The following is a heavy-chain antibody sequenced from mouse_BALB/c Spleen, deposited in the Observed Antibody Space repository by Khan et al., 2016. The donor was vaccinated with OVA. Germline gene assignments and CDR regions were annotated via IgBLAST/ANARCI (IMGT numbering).Heavy chain of an antibody. V-gene: IGHV14-3*02. CDR2: IDPPNGNP. CDR1: GLNIKDTY. J-gene: IGHJ2*01. Sequence: MQLKQSGPELVKSGATVKFSCTASGLNIKDTYMHWLKQSPEQGLEWIGRIDPPNGNPTYDPEFQGQVTITADTSTNTAYLQLSSLTSEDAAVYYCARMARKGGQGTTLTVSS. CDR3: ARMARK.